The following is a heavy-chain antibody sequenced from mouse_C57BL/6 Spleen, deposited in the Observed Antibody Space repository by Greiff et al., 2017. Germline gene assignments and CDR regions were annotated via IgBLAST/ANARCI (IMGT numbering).Heavy chain of an antibody. CDR2: INPNYGTT. CDR3: ASPYGNGGAWFAY. CDR1: GYSFTDYN. J-gene: IGHJ3*01. Sequence: VQLKESGPELVKPGASVKISCKASGYSFTDYNMNWVKQSNGKSLEWIGVINPNYGTTSYNQKFKGKATLTVDQSSSTAYMQLNSLTSEDSAVYYCASPYGNGGAWFAYWGQGTLVTVSA. D-gene: IGHD2-1*01. V-gene: IGHV1-39*01.